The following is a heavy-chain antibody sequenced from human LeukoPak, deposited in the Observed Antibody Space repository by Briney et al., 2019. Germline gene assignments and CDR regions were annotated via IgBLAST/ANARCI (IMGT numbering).Heavy chain of an antibody. D-gene: IGHD3-9*01. CDR1: GHTFTSYG. V-gene: IGHV1-18*01. Sequence: ASVKVSCKASGHTFTSYGISWVRQAPGQGLEWMGWISAYNGNTNYAQKLQGRVTMTTDTSTSTAYMELRSLRSDDTAVYYCAAHLVTYYDILTGYFDYWGQGTLVTVSS. J-gene: IGHJ4*02. CDR3: AAHLVTYYDILTGYFDY. CDR2: ISAYNGNT.